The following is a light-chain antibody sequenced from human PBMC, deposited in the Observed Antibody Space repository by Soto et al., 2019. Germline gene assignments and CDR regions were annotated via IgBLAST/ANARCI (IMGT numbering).Light chain of an antibody. J-gene: IGKJ1*01. CDR2: DAS. CDR1: QEISNY. CDR3: QQYDHLPRA. V-gene: IGKV1-33*01. Sequence: DIQMIQSPSSLSASVGDRVTITCQASQEISNYLNWYQQKPGKAPKLLIYDASNLEIGVPSRFSGRGSGTDFTFTISSLEPEDFATYDCQQYDHLPRAFGRGTKVEIK.